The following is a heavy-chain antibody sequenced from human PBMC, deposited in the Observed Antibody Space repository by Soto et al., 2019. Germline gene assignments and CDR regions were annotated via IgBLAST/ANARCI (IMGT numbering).Heavy chain of an antibody. J-gene: IGHJ5*02. D-gene: IGHD4-4*01. CDR1: GFTFSSYS. CDR3: ARDVTANNWFDP. V-gene: IGHV3-48*02. Sequence: AGGSLRLSCAASGFTFSSYSMNWVRQAPGKGLEWVSYISSSGSTQYSADSVKGRFTISRDNAKNSLYLQMNSLRDEDTAVYYCARDVTANNWFDPWGQGTLVTVSS. CDR2: ISSSGSTQ.